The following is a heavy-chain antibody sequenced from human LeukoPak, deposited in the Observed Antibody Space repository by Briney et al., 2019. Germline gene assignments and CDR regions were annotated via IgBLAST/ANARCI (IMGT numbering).Heavy chain of an antibody. J-gene: IGHJ5*02. D-gene: IGHD2-2*01. CDR2: ISGSGGTT. CDR3: AGGDCSSTSCSSTPKNWFDP. Sequence: GGTLRLSCAASGFTFSNYAMSWVRQAPGKGLEWVSAISGSGGTTYYADSVKGRFTISRDNSMNTLYLQMNSLRAEDTAVFYCAGGDCSSTSCSSTPKNWFDPWGQGTLVSVSS. V-gene: IGHV3-23*01. CDR1: GFTFSNYA.